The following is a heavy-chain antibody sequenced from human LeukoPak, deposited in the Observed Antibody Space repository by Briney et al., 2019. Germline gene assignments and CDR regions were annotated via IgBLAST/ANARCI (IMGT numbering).Heavy chain of an antibody. V-gene: IGHV3-21*01. J-gene: IGHJ5*02. CDR2: ISGSSSYI. Sequence: GGSLRLSCAASGLTFSNYYMNWLRQAPGKGLEWVSSISGSSSYIYYADSVKGRFTISRDNAKNSLYLQMNSLRAEDTAVYYCARDVYYYDSSGFDPWGQGTLVTVSS. CDR3: ARDVYYYDSSGFDP. D-gene: IGHD3-22*01. CDR1: GLTFSNYY.